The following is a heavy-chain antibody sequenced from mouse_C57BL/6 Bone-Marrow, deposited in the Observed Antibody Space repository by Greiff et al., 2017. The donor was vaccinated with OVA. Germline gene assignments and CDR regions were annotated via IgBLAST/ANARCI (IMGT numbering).Heavy chain of an antibody. J-gene: IGHJ1*03. Sequence: DVQLQESGPGLVKPSQSLSLTCSVTGYSITSGYYWNWIRQFPGNKLEWMGYISYDGSNNYNPSLKNRISITRDTSKNQFYLKLNSVTTEDTATYYCARGGVATRYFDVWGTGTTVTVSS. CDR3: ARGGVATRYFDV. CDR2: ISYDGSN. D-gene: IGHD1-1*01. CDR1: GYSITSGYY. V-gene: IGHV3-6*01.